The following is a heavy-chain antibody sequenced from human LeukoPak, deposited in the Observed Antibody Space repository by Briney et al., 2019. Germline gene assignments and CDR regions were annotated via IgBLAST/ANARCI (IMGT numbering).Heavy chain of an antibody. J-gene: IGHJ6*02. Sequence: AGGSLRLSCAASGFTFSSYWMHWVRQAPGKGLVWVSRINSDGSSTSYADSVKGRFTISRDNAKNTLYLQMNSLRAEDTAVYYCARTNDPSPYGSGSYYHGPPGVYYYYYGMDVWGQGTTVTVSS. D-gene: IGHD3-10*01. CDR1: GFTFSSYW. V-gene: IGHV3-74*01. CDR3: ARTNDPSPYGSGSYYHGPPGVYYYYYGMDV. CDR2: INSDGSST.